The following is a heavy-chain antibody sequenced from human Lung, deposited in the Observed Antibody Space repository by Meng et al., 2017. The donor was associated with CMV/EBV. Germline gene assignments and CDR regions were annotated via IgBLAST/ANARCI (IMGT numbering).Heavy chain of an antibody. CDR1: GFTFDDYT. V-gene: IGHV3-43*01. CDR2: ISWDGGSK. Sequence: GESXKISCAASGFTFDDYTMHWVRQAPGKGLEWVSLISWDGGSKYYADSVKGRFTISRDNSKNSLYLQMNSLRTEDTALYYCAKDLAEDGQIYYYYGMDVXGQGXTVTVSS. D-gene: IGHD6-13*01. CDR3: AKDLAEDGQIYYYYGMDV. J-gene: IGHJ6*02.